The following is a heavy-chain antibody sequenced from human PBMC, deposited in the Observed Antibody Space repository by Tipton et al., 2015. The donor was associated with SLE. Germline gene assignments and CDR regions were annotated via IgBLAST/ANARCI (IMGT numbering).Heavy chain of an antibody. CDR3: ARERPSGWYFDL. CDR1: GFSVESYW. CDR2: IKQDGRQR. D-gene: IGHD3-10*01. Sequence: GSLRLSCSASGFSVESYWMAWVRQAPGKGLEWVANIKQDGRQRNHVGSVKGRFTVSRDNAKNSVYLQMDSLRAEDTAVYYCARERPSGWYFDLWGRGTLVTVSS. J-gene: IGHJ2*01. V-gene: IGHV3-7*03.